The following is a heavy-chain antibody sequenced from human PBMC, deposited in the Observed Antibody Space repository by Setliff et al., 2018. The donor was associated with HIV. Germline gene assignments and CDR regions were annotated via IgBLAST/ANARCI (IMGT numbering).Heavy chain of an antibody. CDR2: INHSGST. CDR1: GGSIRSSSYY. V-gene: IGHV4-39*07. Sequence: SETLSLTCTVSGGSIRSSSYYWGWIRQPPGKGLEWIGEINHSGSTNYNPSLKSRVTISVDTSKNQFSLKLSSVTAADTAVYYCARASVGATGLYAFDIWGQGTAVTVSS. CDR3: ARASVGATGLYAFDI. J-gene: IGHJ3*02. D-gene: IGHD1-26*01.